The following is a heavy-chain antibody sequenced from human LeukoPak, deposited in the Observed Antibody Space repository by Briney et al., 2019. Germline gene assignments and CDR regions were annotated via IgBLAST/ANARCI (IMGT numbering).Heavy chain of an antibody. D-gene: IGHD5-24*01. V-gene: IGHV3-7*01. J-gene: IGHJ4*02. CDR2: IKQDGSEK. CDR1: EFTFSSYA. CDR3: VREARERGGFDY. Sequence: GRSLRLSCAASEFTFSSYAMHWVRQAPGKGLEWVANIKQDGSEKYYVDSVKGRFTISRDNAKNSLYLQMNSLRAEDTAVYYCVREARERGGFDYWGQGTLVTVSS.